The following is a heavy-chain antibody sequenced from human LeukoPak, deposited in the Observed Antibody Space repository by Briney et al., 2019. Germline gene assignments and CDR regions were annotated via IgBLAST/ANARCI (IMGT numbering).Heavy chain of an antibody. CDR3: ARHIAGIAVAGPDY. Sequence: SETLSLTCTVSGGSISTSSYYWGWIRQPPGKGLEWIGSIYYSGSTYYNPSLKSRVTISVDTSKNQFSLKLSSVTAADTAVYYCARHIAGIAVAGPDYWGQGTLVTVSS. J-gene: IGHJ4*02. CDR1: GGSISTSSYY. V-gene: IGHV4-39*01. D-gene: IGHD6-19*01. CDR2: IYYSGST.